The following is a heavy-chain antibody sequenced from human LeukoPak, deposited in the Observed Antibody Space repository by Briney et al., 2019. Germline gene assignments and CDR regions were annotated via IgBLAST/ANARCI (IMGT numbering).Heavy chain of an antibody. J-gene: IGHJ4*02. Sequence: GGSLRLSCAASGFTFSSYAMSWVRQAPGKGLEWVSAISGSGGSTYYADSVKGRFTISRDNAKKSLFLQMNTLRADDTGVYYCARGSGGYDALDFDSWGQGTLVTVSS. CDR2: ISGSGGST. CDR3: ARGSGGYDALDFDS. D-gene: IGHD5-12*01. CDR1: GFTFSSYA. V-gene: IGHV3-23*01.